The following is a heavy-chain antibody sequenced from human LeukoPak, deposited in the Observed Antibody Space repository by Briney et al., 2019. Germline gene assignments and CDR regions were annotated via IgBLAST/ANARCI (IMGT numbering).Heavy chain of an antibody. CDR3: TRDNGYCSGGSCYHYYMDV. CDR2: IDQHGSEK. D-gene: IGHD2-15*01. CDR1: GFTSGSYW. J-gene: IGHJ6*03. V-gene: IGHV3-7*01. Sequence: GGSLRLSCAASGFTSGSYWMSWVRQAPGKGLEWVADIDQHGSEKYYVDSVKGRFTISRDNAKNSVYLQMNSLRAEDTAVYYCTRDNGYCSGGSCYHYYMDVWGKGTTVTVSS.